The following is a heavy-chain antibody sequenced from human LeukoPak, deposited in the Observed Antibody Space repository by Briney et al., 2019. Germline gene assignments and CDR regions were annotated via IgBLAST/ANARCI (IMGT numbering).Heavy chain of an antibody. J-gene: IGHJ4*02. D-gene: IGHD4-17*01. CDR3: ARAGYGDPHFDF. V-gene: IGHV3-33*01. CDR2: IWYDGSNK. CDR1: GFTFSNYG. Sequence: GGSLRLSCAASGFTFSNYGMHWVRQAPGKGREWVVAIWYDGSNKYYGDSVKGRFTISRDNSKNTLYLQMNSLRAEDTAAYYCARAGYGDPHFDFWGQGTLVTVSS.